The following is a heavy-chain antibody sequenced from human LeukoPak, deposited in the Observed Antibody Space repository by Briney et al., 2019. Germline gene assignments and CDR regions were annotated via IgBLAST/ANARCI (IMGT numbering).Heavy chain of an antibody. Sequence: GGSLRLSCAASGFTFSSYSMNWVRQAPGKGLEWVSSISSSSSYIYYADSVKGRFTISRDNAKNSLYLQMNSLRAEDTAIYYCANDLYNNNWTFGCWGQGTLVTVSS. D-gene: IGHD1-1*01. CDR3: ANDLYNNNWTFGC. V-gene: IGHV3-21*04. J-gene: IGHJ4*02. CDR2: ISSSSSYI. CDR1: GFTFSSYS.